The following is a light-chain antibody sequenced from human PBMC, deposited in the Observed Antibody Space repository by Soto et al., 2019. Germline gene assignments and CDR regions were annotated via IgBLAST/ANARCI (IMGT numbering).Light chain of an antibody. J-gene: IGKJ2*01. CDR2: DAS. Sequence: DMQMTQSPSSLSASVGDRVTITCRASKSMSNYLNWYQQKPGKAPTLLIYDASSLESGVPSRFRGSGSGTDFTLPISSLQPEDFATYYCQQTYITPYTFGQGTKLEIK. V-gene: IGKV1-39*01. CDR3: QQTYITPYT. CDR1: KSMSNY.